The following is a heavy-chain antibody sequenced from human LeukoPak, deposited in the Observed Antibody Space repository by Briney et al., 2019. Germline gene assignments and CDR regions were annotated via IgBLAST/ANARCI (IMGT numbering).Heavy chain of an antibody. J-gene: IGHJ4*02. CDR3: ASPSGYYSLFGY. Sequence: PGGSLRLSCAASGFTFSSYAMSWVRQAPGKGLEWVSAISVSGGSTYYADSVKGRFTISRDNSKNTLYLQMNSLRAEDTAVYYCASPSGYYSLFGYWGQGTLVTVSS. CDR1: GFTFSSYA. CDR2: ISVSGGST. D-gene: IGHD3-22*01. V-gene: IGHV3-23*01.